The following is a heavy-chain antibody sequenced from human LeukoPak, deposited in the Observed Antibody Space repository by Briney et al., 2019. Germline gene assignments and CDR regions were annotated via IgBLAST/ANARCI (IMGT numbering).Heavy chain of an antibody. Sequence: SETLSLTCTVSGGSISSYYWSWIRQSPRKGLEWIGHIYSSGSTNYNPSLTRRVTISIDTSKNQFSLKLTSVTAADTALYYFARKYVDSGYTAFGYWGRGTLVTVSS. J-gene: IGHJ4*02. CDR2: IYSSGST. D-gene: IGHD3-22*01. V-gene: IGHV4-59*01. CDR1: GGSISSYY. CDR3: ARKYVDSGYTAFGY.